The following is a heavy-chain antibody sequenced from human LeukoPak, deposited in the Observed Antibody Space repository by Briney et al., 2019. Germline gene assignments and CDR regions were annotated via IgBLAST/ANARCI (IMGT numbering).Heavy chain of an antibody. CDR2: IEQDGSEK. CDR3: ARSGYSGYVDFDY. CDR1: GFTFSSYW. V-gene: IGHV3-7*01. J-gene: IGHJ4*02. Sequence: GGSLRLSCAASGFTFSSYWMSWVRQAPGKGLEWVANIEQDGSEKYYVDSVKGRFTISRDNAKNSLYLQMNSLRAEDTAVYYCARSGYSGYVDFDYWGQGTLVTVSS. D-gene: IGHD5-12*01.